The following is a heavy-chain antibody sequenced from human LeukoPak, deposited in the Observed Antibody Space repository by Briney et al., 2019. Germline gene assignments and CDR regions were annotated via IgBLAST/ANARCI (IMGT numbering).Heavy chain of an antibody. CDR3: ARGMYNDISTGSPNWFDP. CDR1: GGSTSSYY. CDR2: IYYSGST. Sequence: SETLSLTCTVSGGSTSSYYWSWIRQPPGKGLEWIGYIYYSGSTNYNPPLKSRVTISVDTSKNQYSLKLTSAAAADTAVYYCARGMYNDISTGSPNWFDPWGQGTLVTVSS. V-gene: IGHV4-59*08. J-gene: IGHJ5*02. D-gene: IGHD3-9*01.